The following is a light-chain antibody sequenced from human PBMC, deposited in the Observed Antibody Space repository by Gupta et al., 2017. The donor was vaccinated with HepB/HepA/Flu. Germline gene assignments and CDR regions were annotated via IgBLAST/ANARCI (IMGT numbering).Light chain of an antibody. J-gene: IGKJ4*01. V-gene: IGKV3-15*01. CDR1: QSVSSN. CDR2: GAS. CDR3: QQYNNWPPELT. Sequence: IQTPQSPSTLSVSPGTRATLSCRASQSVSSNLAWYQQKPGQAPRLLIYGASTRATGIPARFSGSGSGTEFTLTISSLQSEDFAVYYCQQYNNWPPELTFGGGTKVEIK.